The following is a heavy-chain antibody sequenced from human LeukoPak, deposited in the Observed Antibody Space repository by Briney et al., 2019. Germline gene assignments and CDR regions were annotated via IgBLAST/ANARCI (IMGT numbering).Heavy chain of an antibody. J-gene: IGHJ4*02. CDR1: GFTFSSYG. Sequence: PGGSLRLSXAASGFTFSSYGMHWVRQAPGKGLEWVAVIWYDGSNKYYADSVKGRFTISRDNSKSTLYLQMNSLRAEDTAVYYCAKDRGYCSGGSCYFGYYFDYWGQGTLVTVSS. V-gene: IGHV3-33*06. CDR2: IWYDGSNK. D-gene: IGHD2-15*01. CDR3: AKDRGYCSGGSCYFGYYFDY.